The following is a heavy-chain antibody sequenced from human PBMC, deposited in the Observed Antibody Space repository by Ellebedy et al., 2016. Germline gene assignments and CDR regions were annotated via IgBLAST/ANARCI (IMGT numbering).Heavy chain of an antibody. J-gene: IGHJ4*02. V-gene: IGHV3-23*01. CDR1: GFSFSDFS. CDR2: ITVSGGNT. D-gene: IGHD1-1*01. Sequence: GGSLRLXCTASGFSFSDFSMNWVRQAPGKGLEWVSAITVSGGNTYYVDSVKGRFTVSRDNSKNTLFLQLNSLRPEDSAVYYCATENANPGFALDHWGQGTVVTVSS. CDR3: ATENANPGFALDH.